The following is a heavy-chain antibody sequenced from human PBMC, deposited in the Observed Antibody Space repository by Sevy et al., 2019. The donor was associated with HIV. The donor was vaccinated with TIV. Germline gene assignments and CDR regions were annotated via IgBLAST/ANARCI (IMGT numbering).Heavy chain of an antibody. CDR3: ARDGYCSSTSCYVGIVSWYFDL. CDR2: ISSSSSTI. Sequence: GGSLRLSCAASGFTFSSYSMNWVRQAPGKGLEWVSYISSSSSTIYYAHSVKGRFTISRDNAKNSLYLQMNSLRAEDTAVYYCARDGYCSSTSCYVGIVSWYFDLWGRGTLVTVSS. V-gene: IGHV3-48*01. J-gene: IGHJ2*01. D-gene: IGHD2-2*03. CDR1: GFTFSSYS.